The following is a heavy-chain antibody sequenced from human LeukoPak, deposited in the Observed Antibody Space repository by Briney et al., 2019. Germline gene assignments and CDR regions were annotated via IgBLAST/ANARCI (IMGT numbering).Heavy chain of an antibody. CDR1: GFTLTSYA. CDR2: ICGRGGNT. V-gene: IGHV3-23*01. J-gene: IGHJ4*02. D-gene: IGHD6-6*01. Sequence: GGSLRLSCAASGFTLTSYAMSWVRQAPGKGLEWVSLICGRGGNTYYADSVKGRFTISRDNSKNTLSLQMNSLRAEDTAVYYCAKDSRIAAHPFDYWGQGTLVTVSS. CDR3: AKDSRIAAHPFDY.